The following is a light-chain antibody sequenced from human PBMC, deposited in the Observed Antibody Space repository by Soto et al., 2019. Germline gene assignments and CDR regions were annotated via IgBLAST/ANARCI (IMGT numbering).Light chain of an antibody. CDR1: QGISSY. Sequence: DIPLTQSPSFLSASVGDRVTITCRASQGISSYLAWYQQKPGKAPKLLIYAASTLQSGVPSRFSGSGSGTVFTLTISSLQPEDFATYYCQQLNSYPRTFGQGTKLEIK. V-gene: IGKV1-9*01. CDR2: AAS. CDR3: QQLNSYPRT. J-gene: IGKJ2*01.